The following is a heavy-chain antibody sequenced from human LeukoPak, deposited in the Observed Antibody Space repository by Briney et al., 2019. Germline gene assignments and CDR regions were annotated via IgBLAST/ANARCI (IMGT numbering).Heavy chain of an antibody. J-gene: IGHJ4*02. V-gene: IGHV1-18*01. CDR3: ASSRYSYAYNY. Sequence: ASVKVSCKASGYTFTSYGISWVRQAPGQGLEWMGWISAYNGNTNYAQKLQGRVTMTTDTSISTAYMELSRLRSDDTAVYYCASSRYSYAYNYWGQGTLVTVSS. CDR1: GYTFTSYG. CDR2: ISAYNGNT. D-gene: IGHD5-18*01.